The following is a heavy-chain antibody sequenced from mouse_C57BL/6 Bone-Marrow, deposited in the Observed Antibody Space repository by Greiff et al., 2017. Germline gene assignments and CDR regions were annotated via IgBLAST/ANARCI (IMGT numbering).Heavy chain of an antibody. CDR3: ARGTAQDTRAMDY. CDR2: IYPGDGDT. D-gene: IGHD3-2*02. Sequence: QVQLQQSGPELVKPGASVKISCKASGYAFSSSWMNWVKQRPGKGLEWIGRIYPGDGDTNYNGKFKGKATLTADKSSSTAYMQLSSLTSEDSAVYFCARGTAQDTRAMDYWGQGTSVTVSS. CDR1: GYAFSSSW. J-gene: IGHJ4*01. V-gene: IGHV1-82*01.